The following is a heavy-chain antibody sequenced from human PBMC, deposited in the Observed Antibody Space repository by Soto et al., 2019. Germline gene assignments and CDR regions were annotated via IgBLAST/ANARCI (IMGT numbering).Heavy chain of an antibody. CDR3: ALFEYYGSSGYLHFGPN. D-gene: IGHD3-22*01. V-gene: IGHV4-59*01. Sequence: RILKKKRKGLEWIGYIYYSGSTNYNPSLKRRVTISVDTSKNQFSLKLSSVTAADTAVYYCALFEYYGSSGYLHFGPNWVQRTLVIVSP. CDR2: IYYSGST. J-gene: IGHJ4*02.